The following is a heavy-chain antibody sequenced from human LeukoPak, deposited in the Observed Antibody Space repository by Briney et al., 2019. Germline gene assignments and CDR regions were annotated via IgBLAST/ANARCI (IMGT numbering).Heavy chain of an antibody. Sequence: GGSLRLPCAASGFTFSTYAMHWVRQTPGKGLEYVSAISTNGGGTYYANSVKGRFTISRDNSKNTLYLQMGSLRAEDMAVYYCARYCSGVSCYSGYDYWGQGTLVTVSS. J-gene: IGHJ4*02. V-gene: IGHV3-64*01. D-gene: IGHD2-15*01. CDR3: ARYCSGVSCYSGYDY. CDR2: ISTNGGGT. CDR1: GFTFSTYA.